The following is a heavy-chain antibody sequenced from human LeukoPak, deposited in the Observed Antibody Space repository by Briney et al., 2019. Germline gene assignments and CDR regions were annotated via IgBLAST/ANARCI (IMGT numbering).Heavy chain of an antibody. CDR1: GFTFSSYS. Sequence: GGSLRLSCAASGFTFSSYSMNWVRQAPGKGLEWVSSISSSSSHKYYADSVKGRFTISRDNAKNSLYLQMNSLRAEDTAVYYCASGSGSYRTPYYYMDVWGTGTTVTVSS. V-gene: IGHV3-21*01. D-gene: IGHD3-10*01. J-gene: IGHJ6*03. CDR2: ISSSSSHK. CDR3: ASGSGSYRTPYYYMDV.